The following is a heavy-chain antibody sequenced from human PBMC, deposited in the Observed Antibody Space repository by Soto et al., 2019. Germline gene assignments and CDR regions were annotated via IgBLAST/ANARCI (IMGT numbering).Heavy chain of an antibody. V-gene: IGHV3-11*01. D-gene: IGHD6-19*01. CDR2: ISSSGGTI. CDR1: GFTFSDYY. J-gene: IGHJ3*02. CDR3: ARDLVRQWLPKPRGAFDI. Sequence: QVQLVESGGGLGKPGGSLRLSCAASGFTFSDYYMSWIRQAPGKGLEWVSYISSSGGTIYYADSVKGRFTISRDNAKNSLYLQMNSLRAEDTAVYYCARDLVRQWLPKPRGAFDIWGQGTMVTVSS.